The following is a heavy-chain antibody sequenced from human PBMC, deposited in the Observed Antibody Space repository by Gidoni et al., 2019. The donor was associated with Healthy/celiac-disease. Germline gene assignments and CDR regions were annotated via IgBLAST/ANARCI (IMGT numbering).Heavy chain of an antibody. V-gene: IGHV1-69*08. CDR1: GGTFSSYT. Sequence: QVQLVQSGAEVKKPGSSVKVSCKASGGTFSSYTISWVRQAPGQGLEWMGRIIPILGIANYAQKFQGRVTITVDKSTSTAYMELSSLRSEDTAVYYCARDLELELLSWFDPWGQGTLVTVSS. CDR3: ARDLELELLSWFDP. CDR2: IIPILGIA. D-gene: IGHD1-7*01. J-gene: IGHJ5*02.